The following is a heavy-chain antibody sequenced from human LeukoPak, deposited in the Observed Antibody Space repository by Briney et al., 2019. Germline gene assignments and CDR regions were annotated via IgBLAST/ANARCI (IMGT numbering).Heavy chain of an antibody. V-gene: IGHV3-30*02. J-gene: IGHJ4*02. CDR2: IRYDGSNK. CDR1: GFTFSSYG. CDR3: ANSPPSFRYFEDY. D-gene: IGHD3-9*01. Sequence: AGGSLRLSCAASGFTFSSYGMHWVRQAPGKGLEWVAFIRYDGSNKYYADSVKGRFTISRDNSKNTLYLQMNSLRAEDTAVYYCANSPPSFRYFEDYWGQGTLVTVSS.